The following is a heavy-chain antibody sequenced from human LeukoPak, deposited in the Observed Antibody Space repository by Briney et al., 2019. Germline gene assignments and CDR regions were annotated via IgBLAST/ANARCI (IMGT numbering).Heavy chain of an antibody. CDR2: INTNTGNP. CDR3: TRGNDTTGYFTY. J-gene: IGHJ4*02. Sequence: ASVKVSCTASGYTFTNYTVNWVRQAPGQGLEYMGWINTNTGNPTYAQGFTGRFVFSLDTSVTTTYLQINSLKAADTAMYYCTRGNDTTGYFTYWGQGTLVTVSS. CDR1: GYTFTNYT. V-gene: IGHV7-4-1*02. D-gene: IGHD3-22*01.